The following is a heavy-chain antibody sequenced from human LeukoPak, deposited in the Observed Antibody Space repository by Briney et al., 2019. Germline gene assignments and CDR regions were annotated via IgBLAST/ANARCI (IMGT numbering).Heavy chain of an antibody. J-gene: IGHJ6*03. D-gene: IGHD3-3*01. Sequence: PGGSLRLSCAASGFTFSSYWMSWVRQAPGKGLEWVANIKQDGSEKDYVDSVKGRFTISRDNAKSSLYLQMNSLRAEDTAVYYCARDQVYAFWSGRFDYYYYYMDVWGKGTTVTVSS. CDR2: IKQDGSEK. CDR3: ARDQVYAFWSGRFDYYYYYMDV. V-gene: IGHV3-7*01. CDR1: GFTFSSYW.